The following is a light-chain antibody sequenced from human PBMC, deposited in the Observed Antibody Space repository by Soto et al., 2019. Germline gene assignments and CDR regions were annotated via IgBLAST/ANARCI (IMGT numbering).Light chain of an antibody. J-gene: IGKJ1*01. Sequence: DIQMTQSPSTLSASVGDRVTITCRASQSIDSWLAWYQQKPGKAPKLLIFDASNFESGVPSRFSGSGSGTEFTLTISSLQPDDFATYYCQEYNTYSWTFGQGTKVDI. V-gene: IGKV1-5*01. CDR3: QEYNTYSWT. CDR2: DAS. CDR1: QSIDSW.